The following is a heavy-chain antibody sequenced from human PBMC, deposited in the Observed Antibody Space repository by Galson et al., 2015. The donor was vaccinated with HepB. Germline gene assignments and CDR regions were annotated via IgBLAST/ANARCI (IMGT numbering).Heavy chain of an antibody. CDR3: AKDYDGNGGFDY. Sequence: SLRLSCAASGFTFSSYAMAWVRQAPGKGLEWVSFISGIGDSTFYADSVKGRFTISRDNSRNTLNLQMNSLRAEDTAIYCCAKDYDGNGGFDYWGQGTLVTVSS. J-gene: IGHJ4*02. CDR2: ISGIGDST. CDR1: GFTFSSYA. D-gene: IGHD4-23*01. V-gene: IGHV3-23*01.